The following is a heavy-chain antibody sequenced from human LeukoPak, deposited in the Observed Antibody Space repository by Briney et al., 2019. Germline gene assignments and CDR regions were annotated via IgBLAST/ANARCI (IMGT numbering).Heavy chain of an antibody. CDR3: AREGKAFDY. CDR2: ISWDGGST. J-gene: IGHJ4*02. CDR1: GFTFDDYT. D-gene: IGHD1-26*01. V-gene: IGHV3-43*01. Sequence: GGSLRLSCAASGFTFDDYTMHWVRQAPGKGLEWVSLISWDGGSTYYADSVKGRFTISRDNSKNSLYLQMNSLRVDDTAVYYCAREGKAFDYWGQGTLVSVSS.